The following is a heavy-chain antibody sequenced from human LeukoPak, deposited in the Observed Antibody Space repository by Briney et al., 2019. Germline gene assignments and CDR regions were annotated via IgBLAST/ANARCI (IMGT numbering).Heavy chain of an antibody. J-gene: IGHJ4*02. CDR2: IIPIFGTA. V-gene: IGHV1-69*13. CDR3: APEARYSGYDSGY. D-gene: IGHD5-12*01. Sequence: SVKVSCKASGGTFSSYAISWVRQAPGQGLEWMGGIIPIFGTANYAQKFQGSVTITADESTSTAYMELSSLRSEDTAVYYCAPEARYSGYDSGYWGQGTLVTVSS. CDR1: GGTFSSYA.